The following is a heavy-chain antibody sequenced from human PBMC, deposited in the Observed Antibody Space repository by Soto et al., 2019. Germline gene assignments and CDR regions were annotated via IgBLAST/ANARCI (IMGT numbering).Heavy chain of an antibody. CDR3: GNGPPYCSGGSCYSGY. D-gene: IGHD2-15*01. J-gene: IGHJ4*02. CDR2: INPSGGST. Sequence: ASVKVSCKASGYTFTSYYMHWVRQAPGQGLEWMGIINPSGGSTSYAQKFQGRVTMTRDTSTSTVYMELSSLRSEDTAVYYCGNGPPYCSGGSCYSGYWGQGTLVTVSS. V-gene: IGHV1-46*03. CDR1: GYTFTSYY.